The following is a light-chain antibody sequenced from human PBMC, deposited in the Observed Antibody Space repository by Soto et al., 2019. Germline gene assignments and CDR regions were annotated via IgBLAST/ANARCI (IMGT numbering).Light chain of an antibody. CDR3: MQSVQFPRT. CDR1: ESLLGSDGKTY. J-gene: IGKJ4*01. CDR2: EVS. V-gene: IGKV2D-29*01. Sequence: DVVMTQTPLSLSVTPGQPASNSCKSSESLLGSDGKTYLSWYLQKPGHPPQLLIFEVSNHFSGVSDRFSGSGSGTDFTLKISRVEAEDVGVYYCMQSVQFPRTFGGGTKVDIK.